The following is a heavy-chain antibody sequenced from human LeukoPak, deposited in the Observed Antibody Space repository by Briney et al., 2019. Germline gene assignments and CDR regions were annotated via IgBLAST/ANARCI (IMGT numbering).Heavy chain of an antibody. V-gene: IGHV1-18*01. J-gene: IGHJ4*02. Sequence: ASVKVSCKASLGTFSSYAISWVGQAPGQGLEWMDWIGAYNGNTNYAQKIQGRVTMTTDPSTSTAYMELRSLRSDDTAVYYCARIAARHLYFFDYWGQGTLVTVSS. D-gene: IGHD6-6*01. CDR3: ARIAARHLYFFDY. CDR2: IGAYNGNT. CDR1: LGTFSSYA.